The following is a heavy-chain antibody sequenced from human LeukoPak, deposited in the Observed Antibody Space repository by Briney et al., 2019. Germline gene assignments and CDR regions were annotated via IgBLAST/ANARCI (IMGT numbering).Heavy chain of an antibody. CDR3: ARDVNRYCGGDCYFDAFDI. V-gene: IGHV3-7*01. J-gene: IGHJ3*02. Sequence: PGGSLRLSCAASGFTFNNYWMNWVRQAPGKGLEWVANIKQDGAEKYYVDSVKGRFTISRDNAKSSLYLQMNSLRAEDTAVYYCARDVNRYCGGDCYFDAFDIWGQGTMVTVSS. CDR1: GFTFNNYW. CDR2: IKQDGAEK. D-gene: IGHD2-21*02.